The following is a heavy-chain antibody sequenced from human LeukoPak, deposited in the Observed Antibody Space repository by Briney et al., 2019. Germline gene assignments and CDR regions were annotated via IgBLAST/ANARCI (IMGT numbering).Heavy chain of an antibody. CDR3: ARDPDFWSGYYNFDY. CDR1: GGSFSGYY. Sequence: SETLSLTCAVYGGSFSGYYWSWIRQPPGKGLEWIGEINHSGSTNYNPSLKSRVTISVDTSKNQFSLKLNSVTAADTAVYYCARDPDFWSGYYNFDYWGQGTLVTVSS. J-gene: IGHJ4*02. CDR2: INHSGST. D-gene: IGHD3-3*01. V-gene: IGHV4-34*01.